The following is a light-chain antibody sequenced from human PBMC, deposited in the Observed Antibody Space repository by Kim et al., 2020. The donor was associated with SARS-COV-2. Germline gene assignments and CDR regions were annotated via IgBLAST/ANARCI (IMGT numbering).Light chain of an antibody. CDR3: QAWDSSTAHV. J-gene: IGLJ2*01. V-gene: IGLV3-1*01. Sequence: SYELTQPPSVSVSPGQTAKITCSGHELGDKYASWYQQRPGQSPVLVIYQDSERPSGISERFSGSNSGNTATLSISGTQAMDEAEYYCQAWDSSTAHVFGGGTQLTVL. CDR2: QDS. CDR1: ELGDKY.